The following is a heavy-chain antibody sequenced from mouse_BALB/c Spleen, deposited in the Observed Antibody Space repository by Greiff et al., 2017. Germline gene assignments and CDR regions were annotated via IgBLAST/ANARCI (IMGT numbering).Heavy chain of an antibody. CDR1: GFTFSSYA. V-gene: IGHV5-6-5*01. CDR3: ARGRAWFAY. J-gene: IGHJ3*01. Sequence: DVMLVESGGGLVKPGGSLKLSCAASGFTFSSYAMSWVRQTPEKRLEWVASISSGGSTYYPDSVKGRFTISRDNARNILYLQMGSLRSEDTAMYYCARGRAWFAYWGQGTLVTVSA. CDR2: ISSGGST.